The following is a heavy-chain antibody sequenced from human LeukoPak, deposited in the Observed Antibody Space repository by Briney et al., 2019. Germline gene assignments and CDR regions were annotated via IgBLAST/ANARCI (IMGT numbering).Heavy chain of an antibody. CDR2: ISGSGDSK. CDR3: AKALCRPQYYYCYGMDV. J-gene: IGHJ6*02. CDR1: EFTFRSYA. V-gene: IGHV3-23*01. Sequence: GGSLRLSCAASEFTFRSYAMSWVRQAPGKGLEWVSTISGSGDSKYYEDSLKGRFTISRDNSKNTLYLQMNSLRAEDTAVYYCAKALCRPQYYYCYGMDVWGQGTTVTVSS. D-gene: IGHD2-2*01.